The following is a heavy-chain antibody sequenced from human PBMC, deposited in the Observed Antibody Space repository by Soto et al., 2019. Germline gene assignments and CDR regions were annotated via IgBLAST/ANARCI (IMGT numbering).Heavy chain of an antibody. Sequence: EVQLVESGGGLVQPGGSLRLSCVASGFTFRSYSMNWVRQAPGKGLEWVSHISSSSTTINYADSVKGRFTISRDNAKNSLYLHMNSLRDEDTAVYYCAREGNSSTWLNWFDPWGQGTLVTVSS. CDR2: ISSSSTTI. CDR3: AREGNSSTWLNWFDP. CDR1: GFTFRSYS. J-gene: IGHJ5*02. D-gene: IGHD6-13*01. V-gene: IGHV3-48*02.